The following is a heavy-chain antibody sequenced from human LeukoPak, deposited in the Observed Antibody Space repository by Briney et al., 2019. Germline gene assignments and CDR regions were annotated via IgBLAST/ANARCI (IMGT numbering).Heavy chain of an antibody. CDR3: AREISGIAVAGTGPYYYYYMDV. J-gene: IGHJ6*03. CDR1: GFTFDDYG. D-gene: IGHD6-19*01. Sequence: PGGSLRLSCAASGFTFDDYGMSWVRQAPGKGLEWVSGINWTGGSKGYADSVKGRFTISRDNAKNSLYLQMNSLRAEDTALYYCAREISGIAVAGTGPYYYYYMDVWGKGTTVSVSS. V-gene: IGHV3-20*04. CDR2: INWTGGSK.